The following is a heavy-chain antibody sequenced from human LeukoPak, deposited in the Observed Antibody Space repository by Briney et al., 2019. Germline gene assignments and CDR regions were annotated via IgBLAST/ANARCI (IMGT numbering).Heavy chain of an antibody. CDR1: GFTFSSYW. V-gene: IGHV3-7*01. CDR2: IKQDGSEK. CDR3: ALYSSSWYGYFQH. J-gene: IGHJ1*01. D-gene: IGHD6-13*01. Sequence: PGGSLRLSCAASGFTFSSYWMSWVRQAPGKGLEWVANIKQDGSEKYYVDSVKGRFTISRDNAKSSLYLQMNSLRAEDTAVYYCALYSSSWYGYFQHWGQGTLVTVSS.